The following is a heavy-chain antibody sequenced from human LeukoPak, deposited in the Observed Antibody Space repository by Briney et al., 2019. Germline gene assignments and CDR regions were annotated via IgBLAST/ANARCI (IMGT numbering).Heavy chain of an antibody. Sequence: GGSLRLSCAASGFTFSSYAMSWVRQAPGKGLEWVSAISASGTSTFYGDSVKGRFTISRDNSKNTLYLQMNSLRAEDTAVYYCAKGHDSSGPPFDYWGQGTLVTVSS. D-gene: IGHD3-22*01. CDR1: GFTFSSYA. CDR2: ISASGTST. V-gene: IGHV3-23*01. CDR3: AKGHDSSGPPFDY. J-gene: IGHJ4*02.